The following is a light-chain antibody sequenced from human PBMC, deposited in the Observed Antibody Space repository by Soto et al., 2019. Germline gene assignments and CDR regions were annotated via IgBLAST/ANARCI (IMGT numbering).Light chain of an antibody. CDR1: SSNIGGYNV. CDR3: CSYVGATTYV. J-gene: IGLJ1*01. V-gene: IGLV2-23*01. CDR2: EAI. Sequence: QSALTQPASVSGTPGQWITISCSGTSSNIGGYNVVSWHQQHPGNAPKVIIYEAIKRPSGVSNRFSGSISGTTSSLTISGLPDDDEADYYCCSYVGATTYVFGSGTKLTVL.